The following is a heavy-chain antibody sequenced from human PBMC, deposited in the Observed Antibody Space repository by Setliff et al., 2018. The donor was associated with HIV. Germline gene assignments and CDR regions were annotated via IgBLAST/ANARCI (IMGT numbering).Heavy chain of an antibody. J-gene: IGHJ4*02. Sequence: ASVKVSCKASGYTFTNYAMHWLRQAPGQRLEWMGWINAGTGDTSYSVKFQGRLTITRDTSANTAYMELSNLRSEDTAVYYCVRRATAAEVFDYWGQGTLVTVSS. V-gene: IGHV1-3*01. CDR3: VRRATAAEVFDY. D-gene: IGHD6-13*01. CDR2: INAGTGDT. CDR1: GYTFTNYA.